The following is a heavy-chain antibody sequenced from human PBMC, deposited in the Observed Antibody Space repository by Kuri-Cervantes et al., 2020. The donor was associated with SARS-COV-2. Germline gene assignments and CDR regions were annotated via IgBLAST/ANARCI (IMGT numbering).Heavy chain of an antibody. CDR2: MYNGGAT. Sequence: GGSLRLSCAASGFAVSSYYMTWVRQPPGLGLEWVSVMYNGGATYYADSVKGRFTISRERGENSLYLHMNSLRDDDTAVYYCARVAGDGPIYYYYMDVWGKGTTVTVSS. CDR1: GFAVSSYY. J-gene: IGHJ6*03. V-gene: IGHV3-53*03. D-gene: IGHD2-21*01. CDR3: ARVAGDGPIYYYYMDV.